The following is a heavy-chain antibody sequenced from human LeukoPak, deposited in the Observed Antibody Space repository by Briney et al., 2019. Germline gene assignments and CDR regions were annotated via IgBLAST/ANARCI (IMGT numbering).Heavy chain of an antibody. Sequence: GGSLRLSCAASGFTLSSYGMHWVRQAPGKGLEWVAVISYDGSNKYYADSVKGRFTISRDNSKNTLYLQMNSLRAEDTAVYYCAKDGPRYCSSTSCYLVDPWGQGTLVTVSS. J-gene: IGHJ5*02. D-gene: IGHD2-2*01. CDR2: ISYDGSNK. CDR3: AKDGPRYCSSTSCYLVDP. CDR1: GFTLSSYG. V-gene: IGHV3-30*18.